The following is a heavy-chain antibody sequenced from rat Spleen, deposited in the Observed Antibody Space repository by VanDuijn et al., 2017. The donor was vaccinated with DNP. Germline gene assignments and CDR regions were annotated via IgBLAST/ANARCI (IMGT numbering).Heavy chain of an antibody. Sequence: EVQLVESGGGLVQPGRSLKLSCAASGFTFSDYNMAWVRQAPAKGLEWVASISHNGRNTYYRDSVKGRFTISRDNAKNTLYLQMDSLRSEDTATYYCTRSISGIRGYYFDYWGQGVMVTVSS. V-gene: IGHV5S23*01. CDR3: TRSISGIRGYYFDY. CDR2: ISHNGRNT. CDR1: GFTFSDYN. J-gene: IGHJ2*01. D-gene: IGHD1-4*01.